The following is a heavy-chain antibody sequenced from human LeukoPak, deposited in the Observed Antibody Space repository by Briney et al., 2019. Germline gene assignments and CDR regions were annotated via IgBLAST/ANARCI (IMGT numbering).Heavy chain of an antibody. Sequence: GGSLRLSCAASGFTFTNYGMHWVRQAPGKGLEWVAYIASDGNYRDYVDSVRGRFTVSRDNSKNTLYLQMDSLRAEDTAVYYCANLPYNWNEYFDDYWGQGNLVTVSS. V-gene: IGHV3-30*02. CDR2: IASDGNYR. D-gene: IGHD1-1*01. J-gene: IGHJ4*02. CDR3: ANLPYNWNEYFDDY. CDR1: GFTFTNYG.